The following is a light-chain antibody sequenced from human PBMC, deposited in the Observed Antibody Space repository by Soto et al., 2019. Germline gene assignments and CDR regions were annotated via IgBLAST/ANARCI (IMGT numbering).Light chain of an antibody. J-gene: IGLJ3*02. CDR3: AAWDDSLIAPV. CDR1: NSNIGSNT. Sequence: QPVLTQPPSASGTPGQGVTISCSGSNSNIGSNTVNWFQQLPGTAPKLLIYSDNQRPSGVPDRFSGSKSGTSASLAISGLQSEDEADYYCAAWDDSLIAPVLGGGTKLTVL. CDR2: SDN. V-gene: IGLV1-44*01.